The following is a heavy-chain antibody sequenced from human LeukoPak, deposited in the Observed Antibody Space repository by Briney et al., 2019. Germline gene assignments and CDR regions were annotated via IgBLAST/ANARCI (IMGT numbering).Heavy chain of an antibody. CDR1: GFTFSSYG. D-gene: IGHD3-10*01. CDR3: AKSGGSSQFDY. CDR2: ISYDGSNK. V-gene: IGHV3-30*18. Sequence: GGSLRLSCAASGFTFSSYGMHWVRQAPGKGLEWVAVISYDGSNKYYADSVKGRLTISRGNSKNTLYLQMNSLRAEDTAVYYCAKSGGSSQFDYWGQGTLVTVSS. J-gene: IGHJ4*02.